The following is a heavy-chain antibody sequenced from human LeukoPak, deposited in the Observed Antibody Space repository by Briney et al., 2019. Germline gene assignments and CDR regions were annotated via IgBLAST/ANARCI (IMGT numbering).Heavy chain of an antibody. V-gene: IGHV4-39*01. CDR2: IYYSGST. Sequence: SETLSLTCTVSGGSISSSSYYWGWIRQPPGKGLEWIGSIYYSGSTYYNPSFKSRVTISVDTSKNQFSLKLSSVTAADTAVYYCARLENYGSGIYYYYGMDVWGQGTTVTVS. D-gene: IGHD3-10*01. J-gene: IGHJ6*02. CDR3: ARLENYGSGIYYYYGMDV. CDR1: GGSISSSSYY.